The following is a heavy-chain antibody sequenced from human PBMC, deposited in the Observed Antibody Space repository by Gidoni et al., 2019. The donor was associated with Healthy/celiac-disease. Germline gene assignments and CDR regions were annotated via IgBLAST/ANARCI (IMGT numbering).Heavy chain of an antibody. J-gene: IGHJ6*02. D-gene: IGHD6-19*01. CDR1: GFTFSSYS. CDR2: ISSSSSYI. Sequence: EVQLVESGGGLVKPGGSLRLSCAASGFTFSSYSMNWVSSISSSSSYIYYADSVKGRFTISRDNAKNSLYLQMNSLRAEDTAVYYCARDGPLAVAGLYYYYGMDVWGQGTTVTVSS. V-gene: IGHV3-21*01. CDR3: ARDGPLAVAGLYYYYGMDV.